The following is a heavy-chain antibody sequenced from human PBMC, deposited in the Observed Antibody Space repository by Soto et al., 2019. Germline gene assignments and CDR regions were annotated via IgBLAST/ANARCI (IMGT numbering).Heavy chain of an antibody. J-gene: IGHJ6*02. V-gene: IGHV3-48*02. Sequence: VALRLSCSSSGFTFSRHNMNWVRHSPGKGLEWVSYISSSSISMYYADPVKGRFTISRDNAKNSLYLQMTSLRDEDTAVYYCARDWGSGSYSDYAMDVWGQGTTVTVSS. D-gene: IGHD3-10*01. CDR2: ISSSSISM. CDR1: GFTFSRHN. CDR3: ARDWGSGSYSDYAMDV.